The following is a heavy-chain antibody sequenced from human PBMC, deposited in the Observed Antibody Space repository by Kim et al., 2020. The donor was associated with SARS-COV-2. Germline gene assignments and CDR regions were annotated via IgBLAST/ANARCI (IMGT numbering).Heavy chain of an antibody. CDR1: GFTFSSYS. CDR2: ISSSSYI. V-gene: IGHV3-21*04. Sequence: GGSLRLSCAASGFTFSSYSMNWVRQAPGKGLEWVSSISSSSYIYYADSVKGRFTISRDNAKNSLYLQMNSLRAEDTAVYYCAREYMPGWELLTYFDYWGQGTLVTVSS. D-gene: IGHD1-26*01. J-gene: IGHJ4*02. CDR3: AREYMPGWELLTYFDY.